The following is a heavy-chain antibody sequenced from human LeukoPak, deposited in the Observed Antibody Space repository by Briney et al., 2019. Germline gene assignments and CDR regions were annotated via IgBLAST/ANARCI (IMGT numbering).Heavy chain of an antibody. V-gene: IGHV3-23*01. D-gene: IGHD2-15*01. Sequence: PGGSLRLSCAASGFTFNSYAVYWVRQAPGKGLEWISGIFGSGGSPHYADSVKGRFTISRDNSQEIVYLQLDGLRVEDTALYYCGKTTVGYSSGRYPGWPIDYWGQGALVTVSS. CDR3: GKTTVGYSSGRYPGWPIDY. CDR2: IFGSGGSP. CDR1: GFTFNSYA. J-gene: IGHJ4*02.